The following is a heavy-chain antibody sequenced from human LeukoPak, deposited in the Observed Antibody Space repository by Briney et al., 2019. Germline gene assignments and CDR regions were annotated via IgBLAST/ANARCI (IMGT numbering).Heavy chain of an antibody. CDR3: ARDRGAYSGGDCYLGFDY. V-gene: IGHV3-21*01. Sequence: GGSLRLSCVASGFSFSTYDMNWVRQAPGKGLEWVSAITSTSNHINYADSVKGRFTISRDRANNSLYLQMTSLTAEDTAVYYCARDRGAYSGGDCYLGFDYWGRGTLVTVSS. CDR2: ITSTSNHI. J-gene: IGHJ4*01. CDR1: GFSFSTYD. D-gene: IGHD2-21*02.